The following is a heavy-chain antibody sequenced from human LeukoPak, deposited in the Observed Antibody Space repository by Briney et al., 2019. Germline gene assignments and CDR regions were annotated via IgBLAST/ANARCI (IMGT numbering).Heavy chain of an antibody. CDR1: GFTFSSYS. J-gene: IGHJ4*02. Sequence: GGSLRLSCAASGFTFSSYSMNWVRQAPGKGLEWVSYISSSSSTIYYADSVKGRFTISRDNSKNTLCLQMNSLRAEDTAVYYCVGHYYDSSGYYYVGNYWGQGTLVTVSS. CDR3: VGHYYDSSGYYYVGNY. V-gene: IGHV3-48*01. CDR2: ISSSSSTI. D-gene: IGHD3-22*01.